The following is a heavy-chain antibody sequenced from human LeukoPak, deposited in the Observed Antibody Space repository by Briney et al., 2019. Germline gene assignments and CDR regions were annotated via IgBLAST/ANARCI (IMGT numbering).Heavy chain of an antibody. D-gene: IGHD3-3*01. CDR2: IYTSGST. CDR1: GGSISSYY. CDR3: AREFWSLYYYYGMDV. Sequence: SETLSLTCTVSGGSISSYYWSWIRQPAGKGLEWIGRIYTSGSTNYNPSLKSRVTMSVDTSKNQFSLKLSSVTAADAAVYYCAREFWSLYYYYGMDVWGQGTTVTVSS. J-gene: IGHJ6*02. V-gene: IGHV4-4*07.